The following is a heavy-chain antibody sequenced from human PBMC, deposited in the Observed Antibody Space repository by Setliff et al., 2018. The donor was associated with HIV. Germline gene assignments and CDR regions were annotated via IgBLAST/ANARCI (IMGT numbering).Heavy chain of an antibody. Sequence: GGSLRLSCAASGFTFNTYWMSRVRQAPGKGLEWVANIKEDGSEKYYVDSVKGRFTISRDDAENSLYLQMNYLRVEDTAVYYCVRRGYTYGLYYYYYYMDVWGKGTTVTVSS. J-gene: IGHJ6*03. CDR1: GFTFNTYW. D-gene: IGHD5-18*01. CDR2: IKEDGSEK. V-gene: IGHV3-7*01. CDR3: VRRGYTYGLYYYYYYMDV.